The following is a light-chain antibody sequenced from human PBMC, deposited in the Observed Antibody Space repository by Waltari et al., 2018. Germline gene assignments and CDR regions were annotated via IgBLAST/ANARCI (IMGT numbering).Light chain of an antibody. Sequence: QSALTQPASVSGTPGQSIPISCTGTTSYVGNYDLVSWYQQHPGKAPKLLICEVNKRPSGVSSRFSGSKSGNTASLTISGLQAEDEADYYCCSYAGRGTYVFGSGTKVTVL. V-gene: IGLV2-23*02. CDR2: EVN. CDR1: TSYVGNYDL. CDR3: CSYAGRGTYV. J-gene: IGLJ1*01.